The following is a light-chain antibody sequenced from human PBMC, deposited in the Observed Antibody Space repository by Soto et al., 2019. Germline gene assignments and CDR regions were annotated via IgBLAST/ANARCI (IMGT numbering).Light chain of an antibody. CDR3: QQYGSFTSGGT. CDR2: GAS. J-gene: IGKJ4*01. CDR1: QSVNRNY. V-gene: IGKV3-20*01. Sequence: EIVLTQSPGTLSLSPGERATLSCRASQSVNRNYIAWYQQKPGQAPRLLFYGASSRVTGIPQRLSGSGSGTDFTLTISRLEPEDFAVYYCQQYGSFTSGGTFGGGTKVEIK.